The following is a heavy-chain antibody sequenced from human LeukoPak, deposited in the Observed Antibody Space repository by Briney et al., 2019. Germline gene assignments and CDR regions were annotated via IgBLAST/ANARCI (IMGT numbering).Heavy chain of an antibody. V-gene: IGHV3-30*03. CDR3: AIPSPYDSSGYYLGY. D-gene: IGHD3-22*01. Sequence: GGSLRLSCAASGFTFSSYGMHWVRQAPGKGLEWVAVISYDGSNKYYADSVKGRFTISRDNSKNTLYLQMNSLRAEDTAVYYCAIPSPYDSSGYYLGYWGQGTLVTVSS. CDR2: ISYDGSNK. CDR1: GFTFSSYG. J-gene: IGHJ4*02.